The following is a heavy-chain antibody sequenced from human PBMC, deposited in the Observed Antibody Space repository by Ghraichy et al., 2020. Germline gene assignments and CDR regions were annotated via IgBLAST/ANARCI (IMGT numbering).Heavy chain of an antibody. D-gene: IGHD3-22*01. CDR3: TKRAVDNAFDI. Sequence: GGSLRLSCAPSGFTFSNYAMSWVRQAPGKGLEWVSAISSSGGSTYYAESVKGRFTISRDTSKNTLYLQMSILRAEDTAVYYCTKRAVDNAFDIWGQGTLVTVSS. CDR1: GFTFSNYA. CDR2: ISSSGGST. J-gene: IGHJ3*02. V-gene: IGHV3-23*01.